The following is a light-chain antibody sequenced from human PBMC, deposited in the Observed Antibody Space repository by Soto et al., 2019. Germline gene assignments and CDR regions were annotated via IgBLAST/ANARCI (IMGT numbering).Light chain of an antibody. Sequence: QSVLTQPPSASGTPGQRVTISCSGSNSNIGSNTVNWYQQLPGTAPKLLIYYDNLRPSGVPDRISGSKSGTSASLAISGLQSDAEADYYCAAWDDSLNGRVFGTGTKLTV. CDR2: YDN. CDR1: NSNIGSNT. V-gene: IGLV1-44*01. CDR3: AAWDDSLNGRV. J-gene: IGLJ1*01.